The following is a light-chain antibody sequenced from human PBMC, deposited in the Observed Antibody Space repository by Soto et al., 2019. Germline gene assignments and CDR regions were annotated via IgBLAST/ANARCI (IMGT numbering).Light chain of an antibody. CDR3: ASWDDSLSGVL. V-gene: IGLV1-44*01. Sequence: QPVLTQSPSASGTPGPRVTISCSGSSSNIGSNPVHWYQQLPGSAPKLLIHNNHQRPAGVPDRFSASKSGTSASLAIGGLQSEDEADYYCASWDDSLSGVLFGGGTKLTVL. CDR2: NNH. CDR1: SSNIGSNP. J-gene: IGLJ2*01.